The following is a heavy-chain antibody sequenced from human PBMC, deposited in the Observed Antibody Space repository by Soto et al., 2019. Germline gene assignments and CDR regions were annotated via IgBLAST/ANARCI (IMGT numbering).Heavy chain of an antibody. Sequence: SGPTLVNPTQTLTLTCTFSGFSLSTSGVGVGWIRQPPGKALEWLALIYWNDDKRYSPSLKSRLTITKDTSKNQVVLTMTNMDPVDTATYYCAHTTAYYYDSSGYYYPGYAFDTCGQRTMVTVSS. V-gene: IGHV2-5*01. CDR2: IYWNDDK. J-gene: IGHJ3*02. CDR3: AHTTAYYYDSSGYYYPGYAFDT. D-gene: IGHD3-22*01. CDR1: GFSLSTSGVG.